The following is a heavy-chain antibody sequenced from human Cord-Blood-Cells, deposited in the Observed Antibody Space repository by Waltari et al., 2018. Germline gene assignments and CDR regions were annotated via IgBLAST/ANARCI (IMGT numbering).Heavy chain of an antibody. V-gene: IGHV3-43*01. CDR1: GFTFDDYT. D-gene: IGHD6-13*01. J-gene: IGHJ4*02. Sequence: EVQLVESGGVVVQPGGSLRLSCAASGFTFDDYTMHWVRQAPGKGLEWVSLISWDGGSTYYAGSVKGRFTISRDNSKNSLYLQMNSLRTEDTALYYCAKDRYSSSWYYFDYWGQGTLVTVSS. CDR2: ISWDGGST. CDR3: AKDRYSSSWYYFDY.